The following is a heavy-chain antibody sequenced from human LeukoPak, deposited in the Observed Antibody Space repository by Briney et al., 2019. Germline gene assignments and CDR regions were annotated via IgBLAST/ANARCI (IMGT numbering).Heavy chain of an antibody. CDR1: GFTFSNYP. D-gene: IGHD2-2*02. V-gene: IGHV3-23*01. CDR2: ISGSGTTI. Sequence: GGSLRLSCTASGFTFSNYPINFVRQAPGKGLDWVSAISGSGTTIYYADAVRGRFTISRDNSKNTLYLQMNSLRAEDTAVYYCAKVGCSSTSCYTGHYYYGMDVWGQGTTATVSS. CDR3: AKVGCSSTSCYTGHYYYGMDV. J-gene: IGHJ6*02.